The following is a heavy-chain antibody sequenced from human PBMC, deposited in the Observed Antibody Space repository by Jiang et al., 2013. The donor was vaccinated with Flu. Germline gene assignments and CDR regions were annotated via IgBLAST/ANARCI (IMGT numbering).Heavy chain of an antibody. Sequence: IGSGNYYCSWIRQHPGKGLEYIGYISNTGHAYYNPSFKSRVTMSVDTSESQFSLRMTSVTAADTAVYYCARVRYSGYEFDFWGQGTLVTVSS. V-gene: IGHV4-31*02. CDR1: IGSGNYY. CDR2: ISNTGHA. D-gene: IGHD5-12*01. J-gene: IGHJ4*02. CDR3: ARVRYSGYEFDF.